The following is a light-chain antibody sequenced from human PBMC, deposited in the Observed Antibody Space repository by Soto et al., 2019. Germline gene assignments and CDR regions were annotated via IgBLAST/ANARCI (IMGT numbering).Light chain of an antibody. V-gene: IGLV2-14*03. Sequence: QSALTQPASVSGSPGQSITISCTGTSSDIGGFNYVSWYQQHPGKAPKLMIYDVTNRPSGVSNRFSSSKSGNTASLTISGLKADDEDDYYCSSYSSSTTLVFGGGTKLTVL. J-gene: IGLJ2*01. CDR1: SSDIGGFNY. CDR3: SSYSSSTTLV. CDR2: DVT.